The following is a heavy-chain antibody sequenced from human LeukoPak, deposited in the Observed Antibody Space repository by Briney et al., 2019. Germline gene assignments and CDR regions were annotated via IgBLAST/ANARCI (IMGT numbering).Heavy chain of an antibody. CDR1: GGSISSYY. CDR2: IYYSGST. Sequence: SETLSLTCTVSGGSISSYYWSWIRQPPGKGLEWIGYIYYSGSTYYNPSLKSRVTISVDTSKNQFSLSLSSVTAADTAVYYCARAALGEPYDYWGQGTLVTVSS. D-gene: IGHD3-16*01. CDR3: ARAALGEPYDY. J-gene: IGHJ4*02. V-gene: IGHV4-59*08.